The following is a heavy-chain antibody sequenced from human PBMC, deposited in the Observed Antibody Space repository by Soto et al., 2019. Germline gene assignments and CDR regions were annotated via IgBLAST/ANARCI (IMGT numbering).Heavy chain of an antibody. Sequence: SQTLSLTCAISGDSVSSNSAAWNWIRQSPSRGLEWLGRTYYRSKWYNDYAVSVKSRITINPDTSKNQFSLQLNSVTPGDTAVYYCARGDNWNYGSYYGMDVWGQGTTVTVSS. CDR3: ARGDNWNYGSYYGMDV. CDR2: TYYRSKWYN. J-gene: IGHJ6*02. V-gene: IGHV6-1*01. D-gene: IGHD1-7*01. CDR1: GDSVSSNSAA.